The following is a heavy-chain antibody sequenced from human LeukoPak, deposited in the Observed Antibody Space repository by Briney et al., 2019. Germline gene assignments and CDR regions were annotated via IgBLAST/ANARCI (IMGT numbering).Heavy chain of an antibody. CDR3: ARGRGYSYGSFDY. CDR2: INHSGST. V-gene: IGHV4-39*07. D-gene: IGHD5-18*01. J-gene: IGHJ4*02. Sequence: SETLSLTCTVSGDSISTSNSYWGWIRQPPGKGLEWIGEINHSGSTNYNPSLKSRVTISVDTSKNQFSLKLSSVTAADTAVYYCARGRGYSYGSFDYWGQGTLVTVSS. CDR1: GDSISTSNSY.